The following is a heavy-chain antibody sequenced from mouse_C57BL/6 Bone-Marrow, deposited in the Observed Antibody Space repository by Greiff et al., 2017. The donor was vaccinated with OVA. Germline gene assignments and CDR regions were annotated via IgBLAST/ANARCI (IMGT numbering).Heavy chain of an antibody. V-gene: IGHV1-52*01. J-gene: IGHJ3*01. CDR1: GYTFTSYW. D-gene: IGHD2-12*01. CDR3: ERGIYYSTPWFVY. Sequence: QVQLQQPGAELVRPGSSVKLSCKASGYTFTSYWMHWVKQRPIQGLEWIGNIDPSDSETHYNQKFKDKATLTVDKSSSTAYMQLSSLTSEDSAVYYCERGIYYSTPWFVYGAKGTLVTVSA. CDR2: IDPSDSET.